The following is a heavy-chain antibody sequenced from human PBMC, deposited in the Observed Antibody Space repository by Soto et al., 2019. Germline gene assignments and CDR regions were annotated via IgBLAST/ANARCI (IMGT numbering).Heavy chain of an antibody. J-gene: IGHJ2*01. CDR1: GFSLSTSGVG. V-gene: IGHV2-5*02. CDR3: AHSPVVVNPTWYFDL. D-gene: IGHD2-21*01. Sequence: QITLKESGPTLVKPTQTLTLTCTFSGFSLSTSGVGVGWIRQPPGKALEWLALIYWDDDKRYSPSLKSRLTITKDTSKNQVVLTMTNMDPVDTAPYYCAHSPVVVNPTWYFDLWGRGTLVTVSS. CDR2: IYWDDDK.